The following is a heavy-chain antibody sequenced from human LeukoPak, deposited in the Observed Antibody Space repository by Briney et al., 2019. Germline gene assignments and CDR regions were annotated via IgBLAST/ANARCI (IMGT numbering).Heavy chain of an antibody. D-gene: IGHD2-21*02. Sequence: SETLSLTCAVYGGSFSGYYWSWIRQPPGKGLEWIGEINHSGSTNYNPSLKSRVTISVDTSKNQFSLKLSSVTAADTAVYYCARGRYCGGDCYRYYFDYWGQGTLVTVSS. CDR3: ARGRYCGGDCYRYYFDY. J-gene: IGHJ4*02. CDR1: GGSFSGYY. V-gene: IGHV4-34*01. CDR2: INHSGST.